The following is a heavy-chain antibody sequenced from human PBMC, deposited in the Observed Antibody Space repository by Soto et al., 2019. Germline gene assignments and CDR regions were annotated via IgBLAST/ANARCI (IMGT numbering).Heavy chain of an antibody. CDR3: ARGGGMGVNDH. D-gene: IGHD3-16*01. CDR2: IRSGANNYLT. V-gene: IGHV3-73*01. CDR1: GFSFTDSA. Sequence: GESLKISCAASGFSFTDSAMHWVRQAPGKGLEWIARIRSGANNYLTAYPASVTGRFTISRDDSKNTAYLQMDGLTSEDTAMYFCARGGGMGVNDHWGQGIMVTVSS. J-gene: IGHJ4*02.